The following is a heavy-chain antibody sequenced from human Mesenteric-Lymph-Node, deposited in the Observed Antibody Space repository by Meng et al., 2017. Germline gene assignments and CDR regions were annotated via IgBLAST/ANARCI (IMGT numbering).Heavy chain of an antibody. J-gene: IGHJ4*02. CDR1: GVSISSNIR. Sequence: QGRLQESGPGLWKPSGTLSLTCGVSGVSISSNIRWTWVRQPPGKGLEWIGDIDDSGSTNYNPSLNSRISISLDKSKNHFSLKVNSVTAADTAVYYCARGKQDAWELLAYWGQGALVTVSS. CDR3: ARGKQDAWELLAY. D-gene: IGHD1-26*01. V-gene: IGHV4-4*02. CDR2: IDDSGST.